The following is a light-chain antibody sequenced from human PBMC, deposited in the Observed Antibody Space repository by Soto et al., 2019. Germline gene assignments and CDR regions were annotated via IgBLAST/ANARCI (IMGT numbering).Light chain of an antibody. Sequence: EIVLTQSPGTLSLSPGERATLSCRASQSVSSSHLAWYPQKPGQAPRLLIYGASSRATGIPDRFSGSGSGTDFTLTISRLEPEDFAVYYCQQYGNSPQTFGQGTKVEIK. J-gene: IGKJ1*01. CDR3: QQYGNSPQT. CDR2: GAS. CDR1: QSVSSSH. V-gene: IGKV3-20*01.